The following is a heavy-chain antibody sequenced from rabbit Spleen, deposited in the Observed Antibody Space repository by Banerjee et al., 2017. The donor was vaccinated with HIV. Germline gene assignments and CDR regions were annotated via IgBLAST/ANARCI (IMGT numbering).Heavy chain of an antibody. Sequence: LQESGGGLVKPGASLTLTCTASGFTFSNYWMCWVRQAPGKGLEWIACIYTGSGTTAYASWAKGRFTITGSTSLNTVTLQMTGLTAADTATYFCARDGGSDDYYDLWGQGTLVTVS. V-gene: IGHV1S47*01. D-gene: IGHD1-1*01. CDR3: ARDGGSDDYYDL. CDR2: IYTGSGTT. CDR1: GFTFSNYW. J-gene: IGHJ3*01.